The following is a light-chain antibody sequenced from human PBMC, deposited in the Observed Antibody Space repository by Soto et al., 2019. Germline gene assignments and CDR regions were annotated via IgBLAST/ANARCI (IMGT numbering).Light chain of an antibody. CDR3: QQYASPYT. J-gene: IGKJ2*01. CDR2: GAS. CDR1: ESVRSTN. Sequence: EIVLTQSPGTLSLTPGERATLSCRASESVRSTNLAWYQHKPGQAPRLLIYGASSRATGILDRFSASGSGTDFTLTISRLEPEDFAVYYCQQYASPYTFGQGTKLEIK. V-gene: IGKV3-20*01.